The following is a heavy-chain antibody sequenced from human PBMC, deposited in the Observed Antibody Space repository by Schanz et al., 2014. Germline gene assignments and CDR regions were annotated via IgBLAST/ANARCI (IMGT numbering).Heavy chain of an antibody. CDR1: GYTFTGHH. V-gene: IGHV1-2*02. D-gene: IGHD3-10*01. CDR2: ITKSGDR. CDR3: ARGGVLVLPPGTVKKGNDY. J-gene: IGHJ4*02. Sequence: QLVQSGSEFRKPGASVKVSCKASGYTFTGHHMHWVRQAPGQGLEWMGWITKSGDRNYAQRFQGRVTLTRDTSIRTAYMDLRSLLSDDAAVYFCARGGVLVLPPGTVKKGNDYWGQGTLVTVSS.